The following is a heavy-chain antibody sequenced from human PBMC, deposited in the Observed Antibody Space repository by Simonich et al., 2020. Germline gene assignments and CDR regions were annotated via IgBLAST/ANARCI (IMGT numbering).Heavy chain of an antibody. CDR2: IIPIIGIA. CDR3: ARTNTMRELDTMVRGVDYFDY. J-gene: IGHJ4*02. Sequence: QVQLVQSGAEVKKPGSSVKVSCKASGGTFSSYAISWVRQAPGKGLEWMGGIIPIIGIATDAQKFQGRVTITAEKSTSTAYMELSSLRSEDTAVYYCARTNTMRELDTMVRGVDYFDYWGQGTLVTVSS. D-gene: IGHD3-10*01. CDR1: GGTFSSYA. V-gene: IGHV1-69*17.